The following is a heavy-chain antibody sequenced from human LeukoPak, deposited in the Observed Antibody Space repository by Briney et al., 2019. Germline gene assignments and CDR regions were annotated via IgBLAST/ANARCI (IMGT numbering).Heavy chain of an antibody. V-gene: IGHV3-7*01. CDR1: GFTLSNYW. D-gene: IGHD2-15*01. Sequence: GGSLRLSCVASGFTLSNYWMSWVRQAPGKGLEYVANIKPDGSGKFYVDSVKGRFTISRDNAKNSLSLQMNSLRPEDTAVYYCVRGGSDYWGQGTLVTVSS. CDR2: IKPDGSGK. J-gene: IGHJ4*02. CDR3: VRGGSDY.